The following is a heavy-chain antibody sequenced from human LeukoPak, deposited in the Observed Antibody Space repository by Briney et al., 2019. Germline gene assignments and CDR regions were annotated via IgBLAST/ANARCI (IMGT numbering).Heavy chain of an antibody. CDR1: GFTFSSYG. CDR2: ISYDGSNK. V-gene: IGHV3-30*18. J-gene: IGHJ4*02. Sequence: GGSLRLSCAASGFTFSSYGMHWVRQAPGKGLEWVAVISYDGSNKYYADSVKGRFTISRDNSKNTLYLQMNSLRAEDTAVYYCAKAPQRRVGAKQPNYFDYWGQGTLVTVSS. D-gene: IGHD1-26*01. CDR3: AKAPQRRVGAKQPNYFDY.